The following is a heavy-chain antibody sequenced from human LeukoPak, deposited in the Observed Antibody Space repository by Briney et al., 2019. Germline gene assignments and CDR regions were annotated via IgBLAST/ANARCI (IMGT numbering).Heavy chain of an antibody. Sequence: GGSLRLSCVASGFTFNNYGIHWVRQAPGKGLEWVAVISYDGSHKYYADSVKGRFTISRDNSKNSLYLQMNSLRAEDTAVYYCAKDVQRGSAPTDYWGQGTLVTVSS. CDR1: GFTFNNYG. CDR3: AKDVQRGSAPTDY. J-gene: IGHJ4*02. CDR2: ISYDGSHK. D-gene: IGHD1-26*01. V-gene: IGHV3-30*18.